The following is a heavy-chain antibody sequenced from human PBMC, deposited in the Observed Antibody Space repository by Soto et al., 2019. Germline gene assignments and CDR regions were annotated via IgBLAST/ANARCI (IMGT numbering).Heavy chain of an antibody. CDR1: GFTLSDHY. D-gene: IGHD1-1*01. CDR2: TRNKANSYTT. J-gene: IGHJ4*02. Sequence: EVQLVESGGGLVQPGGSLRLSCAASGFTLSDHYMDWVRQAPRQGLEWVGRTRNKANSYTTEYAASVQGRFIISRDGSQSSVSLDMNSLKTEDTAVYHCVRVSETYNLEDWGQGTLVTVSS. V-gene: IGHV3-72*01. CDR3: VRVSETYNLED.